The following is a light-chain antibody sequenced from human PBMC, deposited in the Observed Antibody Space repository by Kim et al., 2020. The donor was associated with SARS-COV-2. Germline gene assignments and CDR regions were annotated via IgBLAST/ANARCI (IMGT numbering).Light chain of an antibody. CDR3: SAWDSSLSAWV. V-gene: IGLV10-54*01. Sequence: RQTATLTCTGNRNNVGNEGAAWLQHHQGHPPKLLSYRNNSRPSGISERLSASRSGNTASLTITGLQPEDEADYYCSAWDSSLSAWVFGGGTQLTVL. CDR1: RNNVGNEG. CDR2: RNN. J-gene: IGLJ3*02.